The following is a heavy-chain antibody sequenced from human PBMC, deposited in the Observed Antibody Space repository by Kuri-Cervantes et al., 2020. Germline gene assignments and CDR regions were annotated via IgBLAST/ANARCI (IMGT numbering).Heavy chain of an antibody. CDR3: GRDGRGRGSSPYDYVWGSYRNYGMDV. V-gene: IGHV3-30*03. Sequence: GGSLRLSCAASGFTFSSYGMHWVRQAPGKGLEWVAVISYDGSNKYYADSVKGRFTISRDNSKNTLYLQMNSLRAEDTAVYYCGRDGRGRGSSPYDYVWGSYRNYGMDVWGQGTTVTVSS. J-gene: IGHJ6*02. CDR2: ISYDGSNK. D-gene: IGHD3-16*02. CDR1: GFTFSSYG.